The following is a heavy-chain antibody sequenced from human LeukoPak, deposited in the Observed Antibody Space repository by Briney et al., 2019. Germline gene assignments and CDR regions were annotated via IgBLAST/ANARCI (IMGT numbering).Heavy chain of an antibody. V-gene: IGHV3-9*01. CDR1: GFTFDGYT. D-gene: IGHD6-6*01. J-gene: IGHJ4*02. CDR2: ITSNSATM. Sequence: GGSLRLSCAASGFTFDGYTMHWVRQVPGRGLEWVSGITSNSATMAYADSVKGRFTISRDNAKNSLYLQMNSLRPEDTALYYCAKGIRTVRLHYFDYWGQGTLVTVSS. CDR3: AKGIRTVRLHYFDY.